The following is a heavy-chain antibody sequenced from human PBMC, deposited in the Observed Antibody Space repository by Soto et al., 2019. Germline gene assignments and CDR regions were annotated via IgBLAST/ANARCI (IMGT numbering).Heavy chain of an antibody. V-gene: IGHV4-39*01. CDR3: ASLSIMRGYSGYDWVSKVFDY. D-gene: IGHD5-12*01. CDR2: IYYSGST. J-gene: IGHJ4*02. Sequence: SETLSLTCTVSGGSISSSSYYWGWIRQPPGKGMEWIGSIYYSGSTYYNPSLKSRVTISVDTSKNQFSLKLSSVTAAYMAVYYCASLSIMRGYSGYDWVSKVFDYWGQGTLVTVSS. CDR1: GGSISSSSYY.